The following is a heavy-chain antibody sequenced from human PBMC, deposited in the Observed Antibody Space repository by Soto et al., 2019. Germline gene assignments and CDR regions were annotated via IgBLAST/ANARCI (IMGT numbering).Heavy chain of an antibody. CDR1: GYMFTTYS. D-gene: IGHD3-16*01. Sequence: ASVKVSCKASGYMFTTYSIHWVRQAPGQRLEWMGWISAADGHTKYSQKFQGRVTITRDTSASAAYMELSSLTSEDTAVYYCAREGGFYYFDYWGQGTPVTVSS. CDR2: ISAADGHT. J-gene: IGHJ4*02. CDR3: AREGGFYYFDY. V-gene: IGHV1-3*01.